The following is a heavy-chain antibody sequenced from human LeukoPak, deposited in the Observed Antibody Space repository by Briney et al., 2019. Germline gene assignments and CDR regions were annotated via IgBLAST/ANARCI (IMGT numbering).Heavy chain of an antibody. CDR3: ARLFTGRKNTVTSDY. V-gene: IGHV1-8*01. D-gene: IGHD4-17*01. J-gene: IGHJ4*02. CDR2: MNPNSGNT. CDR1: GYTFTSYD. Sequence: GGSVKVSCKASGYTFTSYDINWVRQATGQGLEWMGWMNPNSGNTGYAQKFQGRVTMTRNTSISTAYMELSSLRSEDTAVYYCARLFTGRKNTVTSDYWGQGTLVTVSS.